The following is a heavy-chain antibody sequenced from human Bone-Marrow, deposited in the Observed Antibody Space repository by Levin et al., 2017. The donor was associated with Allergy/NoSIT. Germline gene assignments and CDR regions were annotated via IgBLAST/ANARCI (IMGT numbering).Heavy chain of an antibody. CDR2: ISGDGGNR. CDR3: ANSGSYCGRNSYTSIFDY. D-gene: IGHD2-21*01. Sequence: PGGSLRLSCTASGFTFSDYAMSWVRQAPGKGLEWVGAISGDGGNRYYANPLRGRFTISRVNSQKMLYLQMNSLRVEDTALYYCANSGSYCGRNSYTSIFDYWGQGMLVAVSA. J-gene: IGHJ4*02. CDR1: GFTFSDYA. V-gene: IGHV3-23*01.